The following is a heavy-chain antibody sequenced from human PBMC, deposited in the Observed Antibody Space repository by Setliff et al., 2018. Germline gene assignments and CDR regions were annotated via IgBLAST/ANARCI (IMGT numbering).Heavy chain of an antibody. D-gene: IGHD2-8*01. V-gene: IGHV1-18*01. CDR1: GFTFRNYA. CDR3: ARLVRYCSTRTCQRASGDEY. J-gene: IGHJ4*02. CDR2: LSPYSGNT. Sequence: ASVKVSCKASGFTFRNYAINWVRQAPGQGLEWVGWLSPYSGNTYSAQTFQGRLTLTTDTSTTTAYMELRRLPSGDTAIYYCARLVRYCSTRTCQRASGDEYLGQGTLVTVSS.